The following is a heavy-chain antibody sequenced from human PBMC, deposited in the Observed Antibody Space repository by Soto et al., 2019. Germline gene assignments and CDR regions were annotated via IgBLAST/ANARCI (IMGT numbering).Heavy chain of an antibody. Sequence: SETLSLTFFVSAYSITAGAYYWVWIRRHPGKGLEWIGSFYSSGSIIYNPSLRSRVSISGDTSSNQFSMSLPSVTAADTARYYCARMYSSSPGWFHPWGQRSLVTVSS. V-gene: IGHV4-39*07. CDR2: FYSSGSI. CDR1: AYSITAGAYY. CDR3: ARMYSSSPGWFHP. D-gene: IGHD2-2*01. J-gene: IGHJ5*01.